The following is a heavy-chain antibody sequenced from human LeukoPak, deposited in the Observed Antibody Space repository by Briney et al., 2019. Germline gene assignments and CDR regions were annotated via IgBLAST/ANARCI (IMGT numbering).Heavy chain of an antibody. D-gene: IGHD1-7*01. J-gene: IGHJ6*03. CDR1: GGSISSYY. V-gene: IGHV4-4*07. Sequence: SETLSLTRTVSGGSISSYYWSWIRQPAGKGLEWIGRIYTSGSTNYNPSLKSRVTMSVDTSKNQFSLKLSSVTAADTAVYYCARGFTGTTEGYYYYYMDVWGKGTTVTVSS. CDR3: ARGFTGTTEGYYYYYMDV. CDR2: IYTSGST.